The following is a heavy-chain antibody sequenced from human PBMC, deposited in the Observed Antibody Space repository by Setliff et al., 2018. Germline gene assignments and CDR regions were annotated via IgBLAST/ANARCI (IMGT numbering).Heavy chain of an antibody. CDR2: IYYSGST. J-gene: IGHJ6*02. D-gene: IGHD1-26*01. CDR3: ARGEVGATTHYYYYGLDV. CDR1: GGSISSSSYY. Sequence: SETLSLTCTVSGGSISSSSYYWGWIRQPPGKGLEWIGSIYYSGSTYYNPSLKSRVTISVDTSKNQFSLKLSSVTAADTAVYYCARGEVGATTHYYYYGLDVWGQGTTVTVSS. V-gene: IGHV4-39*01.